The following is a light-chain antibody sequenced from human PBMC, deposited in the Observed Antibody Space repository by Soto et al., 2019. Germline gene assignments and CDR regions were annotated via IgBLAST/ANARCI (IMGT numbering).Light chain of an antibody. CDR2: DAS. J-gene: IGKJ1*01. V-gene: IGKV1-39*01. CDR3: QQSYSTTLT. Sequence: DIQMTQSPSSLSASVGERVTITCRASQGVNTWLNWYQQKPGKAPKLLIYDASTLQSGVPSRFSCSGSETDFTLTIHSLQPADFATYSCQQSYSTTLTFGQGTKVEIK. CDR1: QGVNTW.